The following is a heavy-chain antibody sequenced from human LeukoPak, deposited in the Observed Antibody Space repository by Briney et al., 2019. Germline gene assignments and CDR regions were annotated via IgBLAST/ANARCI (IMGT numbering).Heavy chain of an antibody. CDR1: GYTFTSYG. CDR2: INPNSGGT. CDR3: ARARRYFDY. Sequence: GASVKVSCKASGYTFTSYGISWVRQAPGQGLEWMGWINPNSGGTNYAQKFQGRVTMTRDTSISTAYMELSRLRSDDTAVYYCARARRYFDYWGQGTLVTVSS. J-gene: IGHJ4*02. V-gene: IGHV1-2*02.